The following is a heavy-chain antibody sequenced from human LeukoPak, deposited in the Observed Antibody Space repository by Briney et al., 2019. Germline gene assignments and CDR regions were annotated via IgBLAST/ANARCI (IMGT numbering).Heavy chain of an antibody. CDR1: GFTFTTYD. J-gene: IGHJ4*02. Sequence: GGSLRLSCVASGFTFTTYDMHWVRQAPGKGLAWVAFIRHDGSDPYYADSVQDRFTTSRDNSKNTLYLQMNSLRGHDTAVYFCAKRGVYSTGWGLIDSWGQGILVTVSS. CDR2: IRHDGSDP. V-gene: IGHV3-30*02. D-gene: IGHD6-25*01. CDR3: AKRGVYSTGWGLIDS.